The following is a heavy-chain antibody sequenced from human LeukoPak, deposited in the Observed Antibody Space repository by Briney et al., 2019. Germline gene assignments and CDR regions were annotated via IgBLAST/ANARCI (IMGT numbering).Heavy chain of an antibody. Sequence: GGSLRLSCAASGFTFDDYAMHWVRQAPGKGLEWVSGISWNSGSIGYADSVKGRFTISRDNAKNPLYLQMNSLRAEDMALYYCAKSESVITTPFDYWGQGTLVTVSS. D-gene: IGHD3-22*01. J-gene: IGHJ4*02. CDR3: AKSESVITTPFDY. V-gene: IGHV3-9*03. CDR1: GFTFDDYA. CDR2: ISWNSGSI.